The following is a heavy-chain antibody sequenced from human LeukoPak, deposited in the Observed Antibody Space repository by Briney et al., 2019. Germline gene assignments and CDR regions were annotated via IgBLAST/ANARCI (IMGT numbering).Heavy chain of an antibody. V-gene: IGHV4-39*01. CDR1: GGSISSYY. CDR2: IYYSGST. D-gene: IGHD3-16*01. Sequence: SETLSLTCTVSGGSISSYYWGWIRRPPGKGLEWIGSIYYSGSTYYNPSLKSRVTISVDTSKNQFSLKLSSVTAADTAVYYCATSFDYYYYYMDVWGKGTTVTVSS. J-gene: IGHJ6*03. CDR3: ATSFDYYYYYMDV.